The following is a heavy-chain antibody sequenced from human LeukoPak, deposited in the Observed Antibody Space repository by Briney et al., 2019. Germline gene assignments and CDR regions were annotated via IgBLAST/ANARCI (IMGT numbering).Heavy chain of an antibody. D-gene: IGHD7-27*01. CDR3: ARETPGAGHFDY. Sequence: SETLSLTCAVYGGSFSGYYWSWIRQHPGKGLEWIGEINHSGSTNYNPSLKSRVTISVDTSKNQFSLKLSSVTAADTAVYYCARETPGAGHFDYWGQGSLVTVSS. CDR2: INHSGST. J-gene: IGHJ4*02. CDR1: GGSFSGYY. V-gene: IGHV4-34*01.